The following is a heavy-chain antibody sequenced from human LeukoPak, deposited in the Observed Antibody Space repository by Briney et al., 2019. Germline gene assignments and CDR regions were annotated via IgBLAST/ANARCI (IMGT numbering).Heavy chain of an antibody. V-gene: IGHV3-30*12. CDR3: AKDGLSYGSGIYQAFDP. CDR1: GFSFSSYG. J-gene: IGHJ5*02. D-gene: IGHD3-10*01. Sequence: GGSLRLSCAASGFSFSSYGMHWVRQAPGKGLEWVAVISYDGSNKYYADSVKGRFTISRDNSKNTLYLQMNSLRAEDTAVYYCAKDGLSYGSGIYQAFDPWGQGTLVTVSS. CDR2: ISYDGSNK.